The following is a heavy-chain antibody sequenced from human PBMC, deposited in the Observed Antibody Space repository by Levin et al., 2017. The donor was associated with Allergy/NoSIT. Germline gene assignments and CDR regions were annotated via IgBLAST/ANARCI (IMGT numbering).Heavy chain of an antibody. J-gene: IGHJ4*02. V-gene: IGHV3-48*01. Sequence: PGGSLRLSCEVSGFRFSEHGMNWVRQAPGKGLEWVSYISSSSSPIYYSDSVRGRFSISRDNARNSLHLQLNSLRVEDTAVYYCARENNDYVMLDSWGQGTLVIVSS. D-gene: IGHD3-16*01. CDR3: ARENNDYVMLDS. CDR2: ISSSSSPI. CDR1: GFRFSEHG.